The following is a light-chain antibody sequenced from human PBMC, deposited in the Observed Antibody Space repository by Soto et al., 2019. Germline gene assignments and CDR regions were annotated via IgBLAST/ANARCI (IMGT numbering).Light chain of an antibody. J-gene: IGKJ1*01. Sequence: SNSCRSSHGLLHSNGYNYLDWYLQKPGQSPQLLIYLGSNRASGVPDRFSVSGTGRDFTMKICRVDVDDVRLYHCMRAPQTPPRFGQGTKVDNK. CDR3: MRAPQTPPR. CDR1: HGLLHSNGYNY. CDR2: LGS. V-gene: IGKV2-28*01.